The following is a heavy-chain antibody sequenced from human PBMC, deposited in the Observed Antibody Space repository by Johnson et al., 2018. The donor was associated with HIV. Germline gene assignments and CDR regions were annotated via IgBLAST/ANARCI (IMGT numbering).Heavy chain of an antibody. J-gene: IGHJ3*02. Sequence: VQLVESGGVVVQPGGSLRLSCAASGFTFDDYTMHWVRQAPGKGLEWVSNFDTAGDTYYADSVKGRFTISRENANNALYLQMNSLRAGDTGVYYCARENPFGGDYAAFDMWGQGTMVTVSS. CDR3: ARENPFGGDYAAFDM. CDR2: FDTAGDT. D-gene: IGHD4-17*01. V-gene: IGHV3-13*01. CDR1: GFTFDDYT.